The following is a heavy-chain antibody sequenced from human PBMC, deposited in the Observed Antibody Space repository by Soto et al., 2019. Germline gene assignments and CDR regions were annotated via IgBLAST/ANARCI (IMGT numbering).Heavy chain of an antibody. Sequence: EVQLVESGGGLVQPGGSLKVSCVVSGVTLSTEGMNWVRQAPGKGLEWVSHDGAGGTILYADSVKGRFTVSRDNAKNSLYLQMNSLRDEDTAMYYCARQGPYGDHAHWGQGTLVTVSS. CDR3: ARQGPYGDHAH. CDR2: DGAGGTI. V-gene: IGHV3-48*02. J-gene: IGHJ4*02. CDR1: GVTLSTEG. D-gene: IGHD4-17*01.